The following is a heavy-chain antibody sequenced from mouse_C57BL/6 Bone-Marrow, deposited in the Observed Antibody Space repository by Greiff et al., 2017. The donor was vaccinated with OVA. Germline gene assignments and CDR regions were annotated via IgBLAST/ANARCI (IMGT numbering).Heavy chain of an antibody. CDR2: INPNNGGT. V-gene: IGHV1-18*01. D-gene: IGHD2-14*01. J-gene: IGHJ2*01. Sequence: VVEPGASVKIPCKASGYTFTDYNMDWVKQSHGKSLEWIGDINPNNGGTIYNQKFKGKATLTVDKSSSTAYMELRSLTSEDTAVYYCARGVPPPYYFDYWGQGTTLTVSS. CDR1: GYTFTDYN. CDR3: ARGVPPPYYFDY.